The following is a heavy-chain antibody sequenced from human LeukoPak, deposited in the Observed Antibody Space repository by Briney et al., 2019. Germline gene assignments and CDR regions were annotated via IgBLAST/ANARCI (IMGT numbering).Heavy chain of an antibody. CDR2: ISYDGSNK. J-gene: IGHJ4*02. Sequence: PGRSLRLSCAASGFTFSSYAMHWVRQAPGKGLEWVAVISYDGSNKYYADSVKGRFTISRDNSKNTLYLQMNSLRAEDTAVYYYARARFHDQALDYWGQGTLVTVSS. CDR3: ARARFHDQALDY. V-gene: IGHV3-30-3*01. CDR1: GFTFSSYA.